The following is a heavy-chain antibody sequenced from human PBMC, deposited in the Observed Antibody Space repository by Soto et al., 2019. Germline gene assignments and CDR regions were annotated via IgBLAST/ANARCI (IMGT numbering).Heavy chain of an antibody. CDR3: ATHGGCSGGSCYSDYYYGMDV. D-gene: IGHD2-15*01. V-gene: IGHV1-2*04. CDR1: GYTFTRYY. CDR2: INPNSGGT. J-gene: IGHJ6*02. Sequence: ASVKVSCKASGYTFTRYYMHWVRQAPGQGLDWMGWINPNSGGTNYAQKFQGWVTMTRDTSISTAYMELSRLRSDDTAVYYCATHGGCSGGSCYSDYYYGMDVWGQGTTVTVSS.